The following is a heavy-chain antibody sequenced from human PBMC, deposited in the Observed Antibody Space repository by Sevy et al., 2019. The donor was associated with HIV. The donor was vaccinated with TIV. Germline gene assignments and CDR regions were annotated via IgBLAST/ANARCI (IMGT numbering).Heavy chain of an antibody. J-gene: IGHJ6*02. D-gene: IGHD3-3*01. CDR3: ARDIEKDYAFWSGYRYYGMDV. CDR1: GGSISSYY. V-gene: IGHV4-4*07. Sequence: SETLSLTCTVSGGSISSYYWSWIRQPAGKGLEWIGRIYTSGSTNYNPSLKSRVTMSVDTSKNQFSLKLSSVTAADTAVYYCARDIEKDYAFWSGYRYYGMDVWGQGTTVTVSS. CDR2: IYTSGST.